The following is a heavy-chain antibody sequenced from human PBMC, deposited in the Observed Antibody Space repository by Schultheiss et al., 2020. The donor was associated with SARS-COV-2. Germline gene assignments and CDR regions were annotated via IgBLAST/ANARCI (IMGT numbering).Heavy chain of an antibody. V-gene: IGHV1-69*13. Sequence: SVKVSCKASGGTFSSYAISWVRQAPGQGLEWMGGIIPIFGTANYAQKFQGRVTITADESTSTAYMELSSLRSEDTAVYYCARDSCSGGSCYLRWFDPWGQGTLVTVSS. CDR2: IIPIFGTA. D-gene: IGHD2-15*01. CDR1: GGTFSSYA. J-gene: IGHJ5*02. CDR3: ARDSCSGGSCYLRWFDP.